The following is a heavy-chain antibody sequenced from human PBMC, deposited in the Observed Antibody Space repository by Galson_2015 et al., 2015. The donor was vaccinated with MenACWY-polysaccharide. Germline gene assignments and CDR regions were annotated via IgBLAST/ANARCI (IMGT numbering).Heavy chain of an antibody. CDR2: ISSSSSTI. Sequence: SLRLSCAASGFTFSSYSMNWVRQAPGKGLEWVSYISSSSSTIYYADSVKGRFTISRDNAKNSLFLQMNSLRAGDTAVYYCARLHCSSTSCYPTDYYYYGMDVWGQGTTVTVSS. D-gene: IGHD2-2*01. V-gene: IGHV3-48*01. CDR1: GFTFSSYS. CDR3: ARLHCSSTSCYPTDYYYYGMDV. J-gene: IGHJ6*02.